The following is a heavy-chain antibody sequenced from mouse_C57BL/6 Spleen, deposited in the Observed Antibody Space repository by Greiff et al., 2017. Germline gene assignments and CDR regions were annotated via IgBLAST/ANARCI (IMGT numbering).Heavy chain of an antibody. CDR1: GYTFTSYK. CDR2: ITPSSGYT. D-gene: IGHD2-13*01. V-gene: IGHV1-4*01. CDR3: ARSGDGDCLDY. Sequence: VQLQQSGAELARPGASVKMSCKASGYTFTSYKMHWVKQRPGQGLEWIGYITPSSGYTTSNQKFKDKATLTADKYSSTAYMQLSSLISEDSAVYYLARSGDGDCLDYWGQGTTLTVSS. J-gene: IGHJ2*01.